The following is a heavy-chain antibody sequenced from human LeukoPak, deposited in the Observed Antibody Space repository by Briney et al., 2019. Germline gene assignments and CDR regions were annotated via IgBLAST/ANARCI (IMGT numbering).Heavy chain of an antibody. V-gene: IGHV4-34*01. CDR1: GGSFSGYY. CDR2: INHSGST. D-gene: IGHD5-24*01. J-gene: IGHJ6*02. CDR3: ARLGDMATIGAYHYYAMDV. Sequence: SETLSLTCAVYGGSFSGYYWSWIRQPPGKGLEWIGEINHSGSTNYNPSLKSRVTISVDMSKSQFSLKLTSVTAADTAVYYCARLGDMATIGAYHYYAMDVWGQGTTVIVSS.